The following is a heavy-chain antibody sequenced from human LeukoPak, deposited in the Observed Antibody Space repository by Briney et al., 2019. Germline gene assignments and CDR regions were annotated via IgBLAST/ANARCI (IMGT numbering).Heavy chain of an antibody. V-gene: IGHV1-46*01. CDR1: GYTFTSYY. CDR2: INPSGGST. CDR3: AKTPLGCGEHDENWFDP. J-gene: IGHJ5*02. D-gene: IGHD3-10*01. Sequence: ASVKVSCKASGYTFTSYYMHWVRQAPGQGLEWMGIINPSGGSTSYAQKFQGRVTMTRDTSTSTVYMELSSLRSEDTAVYYCAKTPLGCGEHDENWFDPWGQGTLVTVSS.